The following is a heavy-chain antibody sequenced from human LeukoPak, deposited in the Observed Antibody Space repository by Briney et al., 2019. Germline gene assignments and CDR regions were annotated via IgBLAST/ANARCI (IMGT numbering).Heavy chain of an antibody. CDR3: ARDRLWIEPLGY. Sequence: PSETLSLTCTVSGYSISSGYYWGWIRQSPGKGLEWIGCIYNSGSTYYNPSLKSRITISVDTSKNQSSLRLRSVTAADTATYYCARDRLWIEPLGYWGQGTLVIVSS. CDR1: GYSISSGYY. J-gene: IGHJ4*02. CDR2: IYNSGST. V-gene: IGHV4-38-2*02. D-gene: IGHD5-18*01.